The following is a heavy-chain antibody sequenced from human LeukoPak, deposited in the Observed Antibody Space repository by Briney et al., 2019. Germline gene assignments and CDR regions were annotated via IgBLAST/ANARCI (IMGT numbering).Heavy chain of an antibody. CDR1: GFTFSDFW. CDR2: IKQDGREK. J-gene: IGHJ5*01. CDR3: ASRAYSSSNWFDS. Sequence: GGSLRLSCAASGFTFSDFWMNWVRQAPGKGLEWVANIKQDGREKYYGDSVKGRFTISRDNAKNLLYLQMNSLRAEDTAMYYCASRAYSSSNWFDSWGQGTLVTVSS. V-gene: IGHV3-7*03. D-gene: IGHD6-6*01.